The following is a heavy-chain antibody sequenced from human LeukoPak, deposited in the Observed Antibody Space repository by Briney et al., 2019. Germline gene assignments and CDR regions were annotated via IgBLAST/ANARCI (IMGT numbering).Heavy chain of an antibody. V-gene: IGHV4-39*07. Sequence: SETLSLTCTVSGGSISSSSYYWGWIRQPPGKGLEWIGSIYYSGSTYYNPSLKSRVTISVDTSKNQFSLKLSSVTAADTAVYYCARGRRAYYYGSGNFDYWGQGTLVTVSS. D-gene: IGHD3-10*01. CDR1: GGSISSSSYY. CDR3: ARGRRAYYYGSGNFDY. J-gene: IGHJ4*02. CDR2: IYYSGST.